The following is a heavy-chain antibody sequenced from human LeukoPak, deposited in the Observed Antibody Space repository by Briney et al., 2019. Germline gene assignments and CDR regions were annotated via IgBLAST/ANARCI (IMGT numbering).Heavy chain of an antibody. CDR3: ARRITMVRGAGNFDY. J-gene: IGHJ4*02. V-gene: IGHV5-51*01. D-gene: IGHD3-10*01. CDR1: GYSFTSYW. CDR2: IYPGDSDT. Sequence: GESLKISCKGSGYSFTSYWIGWVRQMPGKGLEWMGIIYPGDSDTRYSPSFQGQVTISADKSISTAYLQWSSLKASDTAMYYCARRITMVRGAGNFDYWGQGTLVTVSS.